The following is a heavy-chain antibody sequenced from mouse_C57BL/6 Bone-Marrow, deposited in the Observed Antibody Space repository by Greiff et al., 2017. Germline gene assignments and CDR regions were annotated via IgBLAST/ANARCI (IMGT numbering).Heavy chain of an antibody. Sequence: VQLQQSGAELMKPGASVKLSCKATGYTFTGYWIEWVKQRPGHGLEWIGAILPGRGSTNYTEKFKGKATFTADTSSNTAYMQLSSLTTEDSAIYYWAGGAMDYWGQGTSVTVSS. CDR1: GYTFTGYW. CDR3: AGGAMDY. V-gene: IGHV1-9*01. CDR2: ILPGRGST. J-gene: IGHJ4*01.